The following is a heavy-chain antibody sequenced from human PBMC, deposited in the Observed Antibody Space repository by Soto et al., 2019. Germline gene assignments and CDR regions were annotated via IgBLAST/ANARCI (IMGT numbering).Heavy chain of an antibody. V-gene: IGHV3-30-3*01. CDR3: ARGDREDILVVVGVRPGEYGVDI. Sequence: QVQLVESGGGVVQPGGSLRLSCAASGFTFRNHAMHWVRQAPGKGLECLAVIAYDGSNAFYRDSVKGRFIVSRDNSKNTLYLHMDSLRFEDTGVYYCARGDREDILVVVGVRPGEYGVDIWGQGTTVTVSS. J-gene: IGHJ6*02. CDR2: IAYDGSNA. D-gene: IGHD2-15*01. CDR1: GFTFRNHA.